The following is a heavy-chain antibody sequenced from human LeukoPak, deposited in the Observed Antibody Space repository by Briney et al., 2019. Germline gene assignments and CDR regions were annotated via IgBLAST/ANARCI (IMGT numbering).Heavy chain of an antibody. CDR3: ARGFLYYDILTGYYTPYYYGMDV. Sequence: SVKVSCKASGGTFSSYAISWVRQAPGQGLEWMGGIIPIFGTANYAQKFQGRVTITTDESTSTAYMELRSLRSDDTAVYYCARGFLYYDILTGYYTPYYYGMDVWGQGTTVTVSS. J-gene: IGHJ6*02. D-gene: IGHD3-9*01. CDR2: IIPIFGTA. CDR1: GGTFSSYA. V-gene: IGHV1-69*05.